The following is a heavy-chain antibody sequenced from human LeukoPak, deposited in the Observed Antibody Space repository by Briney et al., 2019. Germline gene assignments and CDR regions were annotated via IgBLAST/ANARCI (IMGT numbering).Heavy chain of an antibody. Sequence: ASVKVSCKASGYTFTSYGISWVRQAPGQGLEWMGWISAYNGNTNYAQKLQGRVTMTRDTSISTAYMELSRLRSDDTAVYYCARVLGDDDAFDIWGQGTMVTVSS. CDR2: ISAYNGNT. J-gene: IGHJ3*02. V-gene: IGHV1-18*01. CDR3: ARVLGDDDAFDI. CDR1: GYTFTSYG. D-gene: IGHD1-26*01.